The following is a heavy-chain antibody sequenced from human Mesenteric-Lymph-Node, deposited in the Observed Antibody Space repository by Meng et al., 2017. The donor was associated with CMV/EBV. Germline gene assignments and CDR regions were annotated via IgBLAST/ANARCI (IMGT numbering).Heavy chain of an antibody. J-gene: IGHJ4*02. CDR1: GYRFTGYY. CDR3: ARDAGSGVQVDLRPAY. CDR2: INPNSGDT. D-gene: IGHD1-1*01. Sequence: ASVKVSCKAAGYRFTGYYMHWVRQAPGQGLEWMGWINPNSGDTNYAQKFQGRVTMARDTSIDTAYMELSRLRSDDTAVYYCARDAGSGVQVDLRPAYWGQGTLVTVSS. V-gene: IGHV1-2*02.